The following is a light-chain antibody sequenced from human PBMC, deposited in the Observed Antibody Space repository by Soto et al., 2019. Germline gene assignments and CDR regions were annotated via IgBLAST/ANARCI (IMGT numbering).Light chain of an antibody. CDR3: QQSYSTLWT. CDR2: AAS. Sequence: DIQMTQSPSSPSASVVDRVTITCPASQSISSYLNWYQQKPGKAPKLLIYAASSLQSGVPSRFSGSGSGTDFTLTISSLQPEDFATYYCQQSYSTLWTFGQGTKVDIK. CDR1: QSISSY. J-gene: IGKJ1*01. V-gene: IGKV1-39*01.